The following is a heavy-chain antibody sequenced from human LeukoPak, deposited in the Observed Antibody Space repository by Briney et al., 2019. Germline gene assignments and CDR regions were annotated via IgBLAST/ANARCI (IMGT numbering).Heavy chain of an antibody. CDR1: GDSISSGNYY. J-gene: IGHJ6*03. CDR2: IYYSGSS. Sequence: SQTLSPTCTVSGDSISSGNYYWAWIRQPPGEGLEWIGNIYYSGSSYYNPSLKSRVAMSVDTSKNQFSLKLSSVTAADTGVYFCASLVRGGTFYYYMDVWGQGTTVIVSS. CDR3: ASLVRGGTFYYYMDV. D-gene: IGHD3-10*01. V-gene: IGHV4-39*01.